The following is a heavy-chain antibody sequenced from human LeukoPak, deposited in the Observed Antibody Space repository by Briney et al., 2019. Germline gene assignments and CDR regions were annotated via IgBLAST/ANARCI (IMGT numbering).Heavy chain of an antibody. D-gene: IGHD5-12*01. J-gene: IGHJ6*03. V-gene: IGHV4-34*01. Sequence: SESLSLTCSVYGGSFSGYYWGWVRQPPGKGLGWIGEINLSGSTNYNPSLKSRVTISVDTSKNQLSLKRRSLAAETTAVNYVAKGLDSRRLRFPRSYYYYMDVWGKGTTVTVSS. CDR1: GGSFSGYY. CDR2: INLSGST. CDR3: AKGLDSRRLRFPRSYYYYMDV.